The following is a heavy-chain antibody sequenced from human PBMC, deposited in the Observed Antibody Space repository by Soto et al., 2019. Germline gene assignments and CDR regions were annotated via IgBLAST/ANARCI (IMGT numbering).Heavy chain of an antibody. D-gene: IGHD6-19*01. CDR3: ARYPNPTVAGLPVDL. J-gene: IGHJ5*02. CDR1: GFTFSSYW. V-gene: IGHV3-7*03. Sequence: EVQLVESGGGLVQPGGSLRLSCAASGFTFSSYWMSWVRQAPGKGLEWVAHTRQDGGQEYYVDSVKGRFTISRDNAKNSLYLQMNSLRVEDTAVYYCARYPNPTVAGLPVDLWGQGTLVTVSS. CDR2: TRQDGGQE.